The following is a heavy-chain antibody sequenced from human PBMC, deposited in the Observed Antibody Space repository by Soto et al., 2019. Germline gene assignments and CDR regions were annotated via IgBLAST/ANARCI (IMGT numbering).Heavy chain of an antibody. V-gene: IGHV3-23*01. Sequence: EVQLSESGGGLVQPGGSLRLSCAASGFTIGNSAMNWVRQAPGKGLEWVSVISGGSDNTYYADSVEGRFTISRDNSKSTLYLQMNSLRAEDTAIYYCAKGPTAGRWGQGTLVTVSS. CDR1: GFTIGNSA. CDR3: AKGPTAGR. J-gene: IGHJ4*02. CDR2: ISGGSDNT.